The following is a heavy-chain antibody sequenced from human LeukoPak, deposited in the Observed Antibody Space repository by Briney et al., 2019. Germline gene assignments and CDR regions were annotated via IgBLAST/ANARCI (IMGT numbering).Heavy chain of an antibody. J-gene: IGHJ6*02. CDR1: GFTFSSYA. Sequence: PGGSLRLSCAASGFTFSSYAMHWVRQAPGKGLEWVAVISYDGSNKYYADSVKGRFTISRDNSKNTLYLQMNSLRAEDTAVYYCARGGYSDYDEPPYYYYGMDVWGQGTAVTVSS. V-gene: IGHV3-30-3*01. CDR2: ISYDGSNK. D-gene: IGHD4-17*01. CDR3: ARGGYSDYDEPPYYYYGMDV.